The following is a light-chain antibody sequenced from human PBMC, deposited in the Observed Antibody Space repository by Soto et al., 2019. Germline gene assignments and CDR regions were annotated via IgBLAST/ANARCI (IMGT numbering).Light chain of an antibody. Sequence: EIVMTQSPATLSVSPGERATLSCRASQSVSSNLAWYQQKPGQAPRLLIYGASTRATGIPARFSGSRSGTEFTLTISSLQSEDFAVYYCQQYNNWPLYTFGRGTKLEIK. CDR1: QSVSSN. CDR3: QQYNNWPLYT. CDR2: GAS. V-gene: IGKV3-15*01. J-gene: IGKJ2*01.